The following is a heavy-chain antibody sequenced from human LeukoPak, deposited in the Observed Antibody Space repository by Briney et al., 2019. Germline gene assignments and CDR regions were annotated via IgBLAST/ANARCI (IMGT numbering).Heavy chain of an antibody. V-gene: IGHV3-30*18. D-gene: IGHD3-22*01. CDR1: GFTFNSYD. Sequence: PGGSLRLSCVASGFTFNSYDMQWVRQAPGKGLEWVAFISYDGNRKYYADSVRGRFTLSRDTSKSTLFLQMDSLRAEDTAVYYCAKLMYYYDSSGFSIDYWGQGTLVTVSS. CDR2: ISYDGNRK. CDR3: AKLMYYYDSSGFSIDY. J-gene: IGHJ4*02.